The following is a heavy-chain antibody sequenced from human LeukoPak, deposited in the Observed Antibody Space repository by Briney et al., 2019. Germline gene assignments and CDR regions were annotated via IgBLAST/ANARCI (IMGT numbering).Heavy chain of an antibody. V-gene: IGHV4-59*11. CDR2: IHYSGRP. CDR1: GGSLSGHY. D-gene: IGHD3-16*01. CDR3: ARFGVDYDMDV. J-gene: IGHJ6*02. Sequence: PPETLSLTCTVSGGSLSGHYWTWIRQPPGQGLEWIGQIHYSGRPDYNPSLKSRVTISVDTSKNQLSLKVTSVTGAETAVYYCARFGVDYDMDVWGQGTTVTVSS.